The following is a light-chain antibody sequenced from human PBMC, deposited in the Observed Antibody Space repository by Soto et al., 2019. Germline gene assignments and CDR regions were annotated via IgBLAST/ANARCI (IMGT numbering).Light chain of an antibody. Sequence: EIVMTQSPATLSVSPGERATLSCRASQSLNRDLAWYQQRPGQSPRLIIFGASIRAAGIPARFSGSGSGTEFTITIDGLQSEDFALYYCQQYLNLPGTFGQGTKVEI. CDR1: QSLNRD. CDR3: QQYLNLPGT. V-gene: IGKV3-15*01. CDR2: GAS. J-gene: IGKJ1*01.